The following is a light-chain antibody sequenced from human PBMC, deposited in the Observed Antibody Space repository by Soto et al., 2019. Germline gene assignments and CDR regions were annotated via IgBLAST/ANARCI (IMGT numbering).Light chain of an antibody. CDR2: DAS. CDR3: QQRSNWPPEVT. V-gene: IGKV3-11*01. Sequence: EIVLTQSPATLSLSPGERATLSCRASQSVSSYLAWYQQKPGQAPRLLIYDASNRATGIPARFSGSGSGTDFHLTISSLEPEDFAVYYCQQRSNWPPEVTFGQGTRLEMK. J-gene: IGKJ5*01. CDR1: QSVSSY.